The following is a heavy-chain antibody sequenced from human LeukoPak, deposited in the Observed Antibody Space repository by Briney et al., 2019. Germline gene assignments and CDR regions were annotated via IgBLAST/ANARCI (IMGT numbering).Heavy chain of an antibody. CDR3: ARDSYYGSGSYGN. CDR1: GYTFTSYG. V-gene: IGHV1-2*02. Sequence: ASVKVSCKASGYTFTSYGISWVRQAPGQGLEWMGWINPNSGGTNYAQKFQGRVTMTRDTPSSTAYMELSRLRSDDTAVYYCARDSYYGSGSYGNWGQGTLVIVSS. J-gene: IGHJ4*02. D-gene: IGHD3-10*01. CDR2: INPNSGGT.